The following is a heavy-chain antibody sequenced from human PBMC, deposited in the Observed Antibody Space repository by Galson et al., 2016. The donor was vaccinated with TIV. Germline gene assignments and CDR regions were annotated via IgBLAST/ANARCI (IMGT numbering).Heavy chain of an antibody. J-gene: IGHJ6*02. CDR1: GYSFTGSW. Sequence: QSGAEVKKPGESLKISCKGSGYSFTGSWIDWVRQVPGKGLEWMGVIYPGDSDTKYSPAFHGHVTISVDTSISTAFLEWSSLKASDTATYYCARRGREETNGGCLDVWGQGTTVTVSS. D-gene: IGHD2-8*01. CDR3: ARRGREETNGGCLDV. V-gene: IGHV5-51*01. CDR2: IYPGDSDT.